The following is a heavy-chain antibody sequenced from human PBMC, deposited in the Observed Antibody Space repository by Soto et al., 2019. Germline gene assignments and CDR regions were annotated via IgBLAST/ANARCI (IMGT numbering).Heavy chain of an antibody. V-gene: IGHV3-33*01. J-gene: IGHJ6*02. Sequence: QVQLVESGGGVVQPGRSLRLSCAASGFTFNNYGMHWVRQAPGKGLEWVADIWNDGSRHYYANSVKGRFTIARDNSKNSLFPPMNSLITVDSDVSYNARRQILPPTRGEAAARCGMDVWGQGTTVTVSS. CDR3: ARRQILPPTRGEAAARCGMDV. CDR2: IWNDGSRH. CDR1: GFTFNNYG. D-gene: IGHD6-13*01.